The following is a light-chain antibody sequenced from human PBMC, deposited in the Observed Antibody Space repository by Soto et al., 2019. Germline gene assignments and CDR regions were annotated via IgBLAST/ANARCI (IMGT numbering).Light chain of an antibody. CDR2: GNT. CDR1: SSNIGAGYD. Sequence: QSVLTQPPSVSGVPGQRVTIPCTGSSSNIGAGYDVHWYQQLPGTAPKLLIYGNTNRPSGVPDRFSGSQSGTSASLAIAGLQAEDEANYYCQSFDAGLSGSVFGGGTQLTVL. CDR3: QSFDAGLSGSV. V-gene: IGLV1-40*01. J-gene: IGLJ3*02.